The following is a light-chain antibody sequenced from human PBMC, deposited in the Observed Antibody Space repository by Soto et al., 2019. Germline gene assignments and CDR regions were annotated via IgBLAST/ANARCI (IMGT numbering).Light chain of an antibody. CDR1: NSDVGGYNF. CDR2: EGS. V-gene: IGLV2-23*01. J-gene: IGLJ1*01. Sequence: QSVLTQPASVSGSPGQSITISCTGTNSDVGGYNFVSWYQQHPDKAPKVIIYEGSKRPSGVPNRFSGSKSGTTASPTISGLQAEDEAHYYCCSYAGSSTYVFGTGTKVTVL. CDR3: CSYAGSSTYV.